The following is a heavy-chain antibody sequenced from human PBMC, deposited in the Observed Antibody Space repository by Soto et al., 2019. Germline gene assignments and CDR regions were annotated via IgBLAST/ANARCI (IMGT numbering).Heavy chain of an antibody. Sequence: QVQLQESGPGLVKPSGTLSLTCAVSSGSISSSNWWSWVRQPPGKGLEWIGEIYHSGSTNYNPSLESRVTISVDKSKNQFSLKLSSVTAADTAVYYCARDVYYGDYRGLGAFDIWGQGTMVTVSS. V-gene: IGHV4-4*02. J-gene: IGHJ3*02. CDR1: SGSISSSNW. D-gene: IGHD4-17*01. CDR3: ARDVYYGDYRGLGAFDI. CDR2: IYHSGST.